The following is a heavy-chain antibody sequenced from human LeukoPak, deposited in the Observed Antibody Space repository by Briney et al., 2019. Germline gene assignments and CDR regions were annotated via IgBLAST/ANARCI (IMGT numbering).Heavy chain of an antibody. D-gene: IGHD2-2*01. CDR2: IYYSGST. V-gene: IGHV4-30-4*08. CDR1: GGSISSGDYY. J-gene: IGHJ4*02. Sequence: PSQTLSLTCTVSGGSISSGDYYWSWIRQPPGKGLEWIGYIYYSGSTYYNPSLKSRVTISVDTSKNQFSLKLSSVTAADTAVYYCALPPKYVVPAAEGDTPSPKPGRYYFDYWGQGTLVTVSS. CDR3: ALPPKYVVPAAEGDTPSPKPGRYYFDY.